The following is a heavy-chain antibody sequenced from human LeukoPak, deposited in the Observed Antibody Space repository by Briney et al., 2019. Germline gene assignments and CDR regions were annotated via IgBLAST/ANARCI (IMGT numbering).Heavy chain of an antibody. J-gene: IGHJ4*02. Sequence: ESGPMLVKPTQTLTLTCTFSGFSLSTSGVGVGWIRQPPGKALEWLALIYWNDDKRYSPSLKSRLTITKDTSKNQVVLTMTNMDPVDTATYYCAHLADFWSGYFYFDYWGQGTLVTVSS. CDR3: AHLADFWSGYFYFDY. CDR2: IYWNDDK. V-gene: IGHV2-5*01. D-gene: IGHD3-3*01. CDR1: GFSLSTSGVG.